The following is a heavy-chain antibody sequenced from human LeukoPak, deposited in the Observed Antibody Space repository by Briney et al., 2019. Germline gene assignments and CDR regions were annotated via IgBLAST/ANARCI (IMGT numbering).Heavy chain of an antibody. CDR3: ARLDYYGSGSYKGGRDY. J-gene: IGHJ4*02. V-gene: IGHV4-34*01. CDR1: GGSFSGYY. CDR2: INHSGST. Sequence: SETLSLTCAVYGGSFSGYYWSWIRQPPGKGLEWIGEINHSGSTNYNPSLKSRVTISVDTSKNQFSLKLSSVTAADTAAYYCARLDYYGSGSYKGGRDYWGQGTLVTVSS. D-gene: IGHD3-10*01.